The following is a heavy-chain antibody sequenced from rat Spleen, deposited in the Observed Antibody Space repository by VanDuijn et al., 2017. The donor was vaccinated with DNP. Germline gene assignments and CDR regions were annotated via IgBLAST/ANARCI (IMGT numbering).Heavy chain of an antibody. Sequence: EVKLVESGGGLVQPGRSLKLSCVASGFNFNDYWMGWVRQAPGKGLEWIGEINKESSAINYPPSLKDKFTISRDNSQNTLYLQMSTLGSEDTAIYYCATEDAGVRDWCRGVMVTVSS. J-gene: IGHJ2*01. V-gene: IGHV4-2*01. CDR2: INKESSAI. D-gene: IGHD4-4*01. CDR1: GFNFNDYW. CDR3: ATEDAGVRD.